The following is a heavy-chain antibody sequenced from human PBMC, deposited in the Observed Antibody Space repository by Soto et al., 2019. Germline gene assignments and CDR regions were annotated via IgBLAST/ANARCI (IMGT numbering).Heavy chain of an antibody. CDR2: MSANSGNT. D-gene: IGHD6-19*01. CDR3: ARGYSSGPYYYYYMDV. CDR1: GYTFTSYD. Sequence: EASVKVSCKASGYTFTSYDINWVRQATGQGLEWMGWMSANSGNTNYAQKLQGRVTMTTDTSTSTAYMELRSLRSDDTAVYYCARGYSSGPYYYYYMDVWGKGTTVTVSS. V-gene: IGHV1-18*01. J-gene: IGHJ6*03.